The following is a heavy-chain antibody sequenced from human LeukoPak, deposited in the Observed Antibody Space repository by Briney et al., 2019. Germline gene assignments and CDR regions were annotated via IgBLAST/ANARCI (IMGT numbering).Heavy chain of an antibody. J-gene: IGHJ2*01. D-gene: IGHD3-3*01. V-gene: IGHV4-39*01. CDR1: GGSISSSSYY. Sequence: SETLSLTCTVSGGSISSSSYYWGWIRQPPGKGLEWIGSIYYSGSTYYNPSLKSRVTISVDTSKNQFSLKLSSVTAADTAVYYCARHDVTIPFDLWGRGTLVTVSS. CDR2: IYYSGST. CDR3: ARHDVTIPFDL.